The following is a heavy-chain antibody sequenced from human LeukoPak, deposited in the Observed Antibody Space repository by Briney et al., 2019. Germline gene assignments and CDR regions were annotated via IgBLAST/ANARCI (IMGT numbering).Heavy chain of an antibody. D-gene: IGHD6-19*01. J-gene: IGHJ4*02. CDR3: ARAPSPLAVAGTDY. V-gene: IGHV3-21*01. Sequence: PGGSLRLSCAASGFTFRSYTMNWVRQAPGKGLEWVSSISSSSSYIYYADSVKGRFTISRDNAKNSLYLQMNSLRAEDTAVYYCARAPSPLAVAGTDYWGQGILVTVSS. CDR1: GFTFRSYT. CDR2: ISSSSSYI.